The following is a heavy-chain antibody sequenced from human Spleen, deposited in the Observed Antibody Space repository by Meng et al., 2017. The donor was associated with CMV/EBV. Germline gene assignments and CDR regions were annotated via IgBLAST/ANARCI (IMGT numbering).Heavy chain of an antibody. CDR3: ANTGSGYYYDSSGYYYDY. CDR2: IRYDGSNK. CDR1: GFTFSSYA. D-gene: IGHD3-22*01. V-gene: IGHV3-30*02. Sequence: GESLKISCAASGFTFSSYAMHWVRQAPGKGLEWVASIRYDGSNKYYGDSVKGRFTISRDNSKSTLYLQMNSLRAEDTAVYYCANTGSGYYYDSSGYYYDYWGQGTLVTVSS. J-gene: IGHJ4*02.